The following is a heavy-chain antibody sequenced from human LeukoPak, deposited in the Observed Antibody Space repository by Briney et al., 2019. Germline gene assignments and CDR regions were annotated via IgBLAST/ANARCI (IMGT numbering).Heavy chain of an antibody. Sequence: SETLSLTCTVSGGSISSYYWSWTRQPPGKGLEWIGYIYYSGSTNYNPSLKSRVTISVDTSKNQFSLKLSSVTAADTAVYYCARGHSSGWYWGQGTLVTVSS. V-gene: IGHV4-59*12. J-gene: IGHJ4*02. CDR3: ARGHSSGWY. CDR2: IYYSGST. D-gene: IGHD6-19*01. CDR1: GGSISSYY.